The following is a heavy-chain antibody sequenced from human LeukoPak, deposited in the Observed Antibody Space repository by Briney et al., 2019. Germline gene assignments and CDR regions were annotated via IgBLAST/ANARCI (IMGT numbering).Heavy chain of an antibody. V-gene: IGHV3-33*01. CDR3: ARDGIAAAGGFDY. CDR2: VWYDGSNK. Sequence: GGSLRLSCAASGFTFSSYGMHWVRQAPGKGLEWVAVVWYDGSNKYYADSVKGRFTISRDNSKNTLYLQMNSLRAEDTAVYYCARDGIAAAGGFDYWGQGTLVTVSS. D-gene: IGHD6-13*01. CDR1: GFTFSSYG. J-gene: IGHJ4*02.